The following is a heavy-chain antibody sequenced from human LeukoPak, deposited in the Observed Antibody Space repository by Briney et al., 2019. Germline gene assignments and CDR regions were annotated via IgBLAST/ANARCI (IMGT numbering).Heavy chain of an antibody. CDR2: INPNSGGT. CDR1: GYTFTGYY. J-gene: IGHJ4*02. CDR3: ARGYSSSWYPKPQHAHNDY. Sequence: ASVKVSCKASGYTFTGYYMHWVRQAPGQGLEWMGWINPNSGGTNYAQKFQGRVTMTRDTSISTAYMELSRLRSDDTAVYYCARGYSSSWYPKPQHAHNDYWGQGTLVTVSS. V-gene: IGHV1-2*02. D-gene: IGHD6-13*01.